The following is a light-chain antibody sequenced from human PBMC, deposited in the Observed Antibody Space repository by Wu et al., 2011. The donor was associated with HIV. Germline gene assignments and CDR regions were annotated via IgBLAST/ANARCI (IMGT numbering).Light chain of an antibody. V-gene: IGKV3-11*01. J-gene: IGKJ4*01. Sequence: HKPGQSPRLLIYDASDRATGVPARFSGSGSGTDFTLTISSLEPEDFAVYYCQQRKFWGTFGGGTKVEI. CDR3: QQRKFWGT. CDR2: DAS.